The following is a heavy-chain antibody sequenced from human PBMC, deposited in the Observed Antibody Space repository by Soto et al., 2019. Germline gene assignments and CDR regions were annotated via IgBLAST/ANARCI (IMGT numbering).Heavy chain of an antibody. D-gene: IGHD6-19*01. Sequence: PSETLSLTCAVSGDSMSSSDYYWGWIRQPPGKGLEWIGSIYYSGSTYYNPSLQSRVAISVDTSKNQFSLKLKSVTAADTAIYYCARRTVNIRTFYSGLKTHCFDYWGPGAPVTVSS. CDR1: GDSMSSSDYY. J-gene: IGHJ4*02. CDR2: IYYSGST. CDR3: ARRTVNIRTFYSGLKTHCFDY. V-gene: IGHV4-39*01.